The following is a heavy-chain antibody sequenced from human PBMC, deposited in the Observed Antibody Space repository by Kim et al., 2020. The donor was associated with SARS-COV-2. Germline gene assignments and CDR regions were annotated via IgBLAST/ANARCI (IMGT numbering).Heavy chain of an antibody. V-gene: IGHV3-23*01. CDR2: ISASGGST. D-gene: IGHD2-2*01. CDR1: GFTFSSYA. CDR3: AKDPLIVAIPAAIPNDWFDP. J-gene: IGHJ5*02. Sequence: GGSLRLSCAASGFTFSSYAMSWVRQTPGKGLEWVSAISASGGSTYYADSVKGRFTISRDNSKNTLYLQMNSLRAEDTAVYYCAKDPLIVAIPAAIPNDWFDPWGQGTLVTVSS.